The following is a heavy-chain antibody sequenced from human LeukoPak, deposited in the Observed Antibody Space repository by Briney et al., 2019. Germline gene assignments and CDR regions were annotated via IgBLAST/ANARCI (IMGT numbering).Heavy chain of an antibody. Sequence: SETLSLTCTVSGGSISSYYWNWIRQPPGKGLEYIGYISYSGTTSYNPSLKSRVTISVDTSKNQFSLKLTSVTAADTGVYYCARDKGLPQAFDIWGQGTMVTVSS. CDR1: GGSISSYY. V-gene: IGHV4-59*01. CDR3: ARDKGLPQAFDI. J-gene: IGHJ3*02. CDR2: ISYSGTT. D-gene: IGHD5/OR15-5a*01.